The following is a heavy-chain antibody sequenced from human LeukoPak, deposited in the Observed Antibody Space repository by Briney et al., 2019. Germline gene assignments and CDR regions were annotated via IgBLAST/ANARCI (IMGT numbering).Heavy chain of an antibody. CDR1: GGSISSYY. J-gene: IGHJ3*02. Sequence: PSETLSLTCTVSGGSISSYYWSWIRQPAGKGLEWIGRIYTSGSTNYNPSLKSRVTMSVDTSKNQFSLKLSSVTAADTAVYYCARVQYSSSWWVDAFDIWGQGTMVTVSS. D-gene: IGHD6-13*01. V-gene: IGHV4-4*07. CDR2: IYTSGST. CDR3: ARVQYSSSWWVDAFDI.